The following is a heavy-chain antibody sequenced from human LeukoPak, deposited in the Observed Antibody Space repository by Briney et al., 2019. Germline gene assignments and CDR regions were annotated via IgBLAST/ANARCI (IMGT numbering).Heavy chain of an antibody. CDR3: ARRASNYVYYYMDV. V-gene: IGHV5-51*01. J-gene: IGHJ6*03. CDR2: IYPGDTDN. Sequence: GESLKISCKGSGSRFISYWIGWVRQLPGKGLEGMGIIYPGDTDNRYSPSFQGQVTISADKSISTAYLQWSSLKDSDTAMYYSARRASNYVYYYMDVWGKGTTVTVSS. CDR1: GSRFISYW.